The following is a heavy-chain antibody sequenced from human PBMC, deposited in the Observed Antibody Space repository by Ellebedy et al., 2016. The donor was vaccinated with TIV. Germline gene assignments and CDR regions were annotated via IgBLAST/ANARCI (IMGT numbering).Heavy chain of an antibody. J-gene: IGHJ4*02. CDR3: VKGGWLDD. CDR2: VQRDGSDK. Sequence: GGSLRLSXAASGFTFSNYWMSWVRQAPGKGLEWVANVQRDGSDKYYVVSVEGRFTISRDNAKNILYLQMNSLRAEDTALYYCVKGGWLDDWGQGALVIVSS. CDR1: GFTFSNYW. D-gene: IGHD6-19*01. V-gene: IGHV3-7*03.